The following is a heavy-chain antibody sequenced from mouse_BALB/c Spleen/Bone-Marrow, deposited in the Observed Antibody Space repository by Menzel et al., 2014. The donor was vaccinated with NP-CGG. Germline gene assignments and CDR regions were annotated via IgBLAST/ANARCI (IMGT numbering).Heavy chain of an antibody. Sequence: VQGVESGPQLVRPGASVKISCKASGYSFTSYWMHWVKQRPGQGLEWIGMIDPSDSETRLNQKFKDKATLTVDKSSSTAYMQLSSPTSEDSAVYYCARDGITTATYYYAMDYWGQGTSVTVSS. V-gene: IGHV1S126*01. J-gene: IGHJ4*01. CDR2: IDPSDSET. CDR1: GYSFTSYW. D-gene: IGHD1-2*01. CDR3: ARDGITTATYYYAMDY.